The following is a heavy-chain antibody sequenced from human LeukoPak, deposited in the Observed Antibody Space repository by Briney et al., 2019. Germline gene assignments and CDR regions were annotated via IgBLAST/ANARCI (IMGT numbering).Heavy chain of an antibody. Sequence: GASVKVSCNASGYTFTAYDMHWVRQAPGQGLEWMGRINPNRGGTTYAQHFQGRVTMTRDTSISTAYLELSSLRPDDTAMYYCARGPYDYVWGNYRYTAASFDYWCQGTLVTVSS. CDR1: GYTFTAYD. CDR2: INPNRGGT. V-gene: IGHV1-2*06. D-gene: IGHD3-16*02. CDR3: ARGPYDYVWGNYRYTAASFDY. J-gene: IGHJ4*02.